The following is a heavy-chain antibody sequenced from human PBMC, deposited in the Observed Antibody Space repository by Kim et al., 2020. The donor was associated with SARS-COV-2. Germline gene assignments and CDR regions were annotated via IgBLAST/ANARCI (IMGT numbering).Heavy chain of an antibody. Sequence: GGSLRLSCAASGFTFSSYGMHWVRQAPGKGLEWVAVISYDGSNKYYADSVKGRFTISRDNSKNTLYLQMNSLRAEDTAVYYCAKDQGAVFGYWGQGTLVTVSS. J-gene: IGHJ4*02. CDR3: AKDQGAVFGY. D-gene: IGHD1-26*01. V-gene: IGHV3-30*18. CDR1: GFTFSSYG. CDR2: ISYDGSNK.